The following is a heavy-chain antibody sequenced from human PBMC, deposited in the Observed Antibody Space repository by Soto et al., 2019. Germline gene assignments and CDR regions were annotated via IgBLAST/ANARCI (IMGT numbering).Heavy chain of an antibody. D-gene: IGHD2-21*02. J-gene: IGHJ5*02. Sequence: QVQLQESGPRLVKPSGSLSLTCGVSGGTVASSHWWSWVRQSPGGGLEWIGNVYHTGDTNLNPSLQSRVTISVDKYNNPCSLRLNTLTAADTAVYFCAREIVTAGGNNYFDPCGPGTLVTVSS. CDR2: VYHTGDT. CDR1: GGTVASSHW. V-gene: IGHV4-4*02. CDR3: AREIVTAGGNNYFDP.